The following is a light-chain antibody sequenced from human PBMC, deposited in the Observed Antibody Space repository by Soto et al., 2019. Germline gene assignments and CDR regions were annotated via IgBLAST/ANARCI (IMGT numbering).Light chain of an antibody. J-gene: IGKJ4*01. CDR2: GAS. V-gene: IGKV3-15*01. CDR3: QQYAHSPLA. Sequence: EIVMTQSPDTLYVSPGEGATLSCRASQSVRTKLAWYQQKAGQAPRLLIYGASTRATGIPDGFSGSGSGTEFTLTISSLQSEDFAVFYCQQYAHSPLAFGGGTKVEIK. CDR1: QSVRTK.